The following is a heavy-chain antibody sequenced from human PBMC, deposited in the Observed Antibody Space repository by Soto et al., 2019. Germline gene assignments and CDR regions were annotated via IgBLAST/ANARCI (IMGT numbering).Heavy chain of an antibody. J-gene: IGHJ4*02. CDR2: IYSGGST. CDR3: AAGYSSSLFDY. V-gene: IGHV3-53*04. D-gene: IGHD6-13*01. CDR1: GFTVSSNY. Sequence: GGSLRLSCAASGFTVSSNYMSRVRQAPGKGLEWVSVIYSGGSTYYADSVKGRFTISRHNSKNTLYLQMNSLRAEDTAVYYCAAGYSSSLFDYWGQGTLVTVSS.